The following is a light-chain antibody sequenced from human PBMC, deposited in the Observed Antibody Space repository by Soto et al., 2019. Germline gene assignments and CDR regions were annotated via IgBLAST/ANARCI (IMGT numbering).Light chain of an antibody. CDR2: DAS. CDR3: QQRSNWPWT. J-gene: IGKJ1*01. CDR1: QSVGSY. Sequence: EIVLTQSPATLSLSPAERATLSCRASQSVGSYLAWYQQKPGQAPRLLIYDASNRATGIPARFSGSGSGTDFTLTISSLEPEDFAVYYCQQRSNWPWTFGQGTKVDIK. V-gene: IGKV3-11*01.